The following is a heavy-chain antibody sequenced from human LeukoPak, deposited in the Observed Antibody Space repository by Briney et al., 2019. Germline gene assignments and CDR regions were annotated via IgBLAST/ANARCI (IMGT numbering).Heavy chain of an antibody. CDR3: ARGSRFLDF. Sequence: ASVKVSCKASGYTFTSDYMHWVRQAPGQGLEWMGIINPSGGRTTYAQKFQDRVAMTKDMSTSTVYMELSSLRSEDTALYYCARGSRFLDFWGQGTLVTVYS. D-gene: IGHD2-2*01. CDR1: GYTFTSDY. V-gene: IGHV1-46*01. CDR2: INPSGGRT. J-gene: IGHJ4*02.